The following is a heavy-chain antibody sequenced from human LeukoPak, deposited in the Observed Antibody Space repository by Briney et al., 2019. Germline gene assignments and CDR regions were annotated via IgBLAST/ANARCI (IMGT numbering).Heavy chain of an antibody. CDR2: INHSGST. D-gene: IGHD3-10*01. CDR1: GGSFSGYY. J-gene: IGHJ4*02. V-gene: IGHV4-34*01. CDR3: ARGKRYYYGSGSYPYFDY. Sequence: PSETLSLTCAVYGGSFSGYYWSWIRQPPGKGLGWIGEINHSGSTNYNPSLESRVTISVDTSKNQFSLKLSSVTAADTAVYYCARGKRYYYGSGSYPYFDYWGQGTLVTVSS.